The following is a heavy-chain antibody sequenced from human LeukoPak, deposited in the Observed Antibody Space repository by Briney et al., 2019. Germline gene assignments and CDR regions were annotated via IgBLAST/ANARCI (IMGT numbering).Heavy chain of an antibody. Sequence: ASVKVSCKASGYTFTAYNIHWVRQAPGQGLEWMGWINPNSGGTNYAQKFQGRVTMTRDTSISTAYMELSRLRSDDTAVYYCARFYSNYEFDYWGQGTLVTVSS. CDR1: GYTFTAYN. J-gene: IGHJ4*02. CDR2: INPNSGGT. V-gene: IGHV1-2*02. D-gene: IGHD4-11*01. CDR3: ARFYSNYEFDY.